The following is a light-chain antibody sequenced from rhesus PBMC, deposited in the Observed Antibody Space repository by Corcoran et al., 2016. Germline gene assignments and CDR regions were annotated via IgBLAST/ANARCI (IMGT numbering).Light chain of an antibody. CDR2: GAS. CDR3: LQDYTSPYS. Sequence: DIQMTQSPSSLSASVGDRVTVTCRASQGINKDVSWYQQKPGKAPTLLIFGASSLQTGVSSRFSGSGSGTDFTLTISSLQPADVSTSYCLQDYTSPYSFGQGTKVEIK. J-gene: IGKJ2*01. CDR1: QGINKD. V-gene: IGKV1-94*01.